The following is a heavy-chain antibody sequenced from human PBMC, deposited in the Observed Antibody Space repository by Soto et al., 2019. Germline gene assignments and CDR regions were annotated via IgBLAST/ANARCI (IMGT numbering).Heavy chain of an antibody. CDR2: ISYDGSNK. J-gene: IGHJ5*02. V-gene: IGHV3-30*03. CDR3: ARAGAQYNWNDGWFDP. D-gene: IGHD1-1*01. CDR1: GFTFSSYS. Sequence: GGSLRLSCAASGFTFSSYSMHWVRQAPGKGLEWGAGISYDGSNKYYADSVKGRFTISRDNSKNTLYLQMNSLRAEDTAVYYCARAGAQYNWNDGWFDPWGQGTLVTVSS.